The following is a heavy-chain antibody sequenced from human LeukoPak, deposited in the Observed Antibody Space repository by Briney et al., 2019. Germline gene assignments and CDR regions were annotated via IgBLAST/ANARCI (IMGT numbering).Heavy chain of an antibody. CDR2: MYHSGST. CDR1: GGSISRYS. Sequence: SETLSLTCTVSGGSISRYSWSRIRQPPGKGLEWIGYMYHSGSTKYNPSLKSRVTISVDTSKNQVSLKVSSVSAADTAMYYCARHEIGASRYFYYGVDVWGQGTTVTVSS. V-gene: IGHV4-59*08. D-gene: IGHD3-16*01. CDR3: ARHEIGASRYFYYGVDV. J-gene: IGHJ6*02.